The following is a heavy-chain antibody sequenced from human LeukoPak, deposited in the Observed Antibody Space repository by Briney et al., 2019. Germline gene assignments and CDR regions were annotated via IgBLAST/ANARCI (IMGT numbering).Heavy chain of an antibody. V-gene: IGHV4-38-2*02. J-gene: IGHJ6*03. CDR2: IYHSGST. D-gene: IGHD3-16*01. CDR3: ASTTPLGYYYMDV. CDR1: GYSISSGYY. Sequence: SSETLSLTCTVSGYSISSGYYWGWIRQPPGKGLEWIGSIYHSGSTYYNPSLKSRVTISVDTSKNQFSLKLSSVTAADTAVYYCASTTPLGYYYMDVWGKGTTVTVSS.